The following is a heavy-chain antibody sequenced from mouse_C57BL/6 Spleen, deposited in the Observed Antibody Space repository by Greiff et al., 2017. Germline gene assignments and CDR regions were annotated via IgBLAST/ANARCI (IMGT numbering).Heavy chain of an antibody. J-gene: IGHJ2*01. CDR2: IDPADGET. V-gene: IGHV14-2*01. CDR3: ARFSTVVALNYFDY. CDR1: GFNITDYY. D-gene: IGHD1-1*01. Sequence: VQLQQSGAELVKPGASVKLSCTASGFNITDYYMHWVKQRTEQGLEWIGRIDPADGETKYAPKFQGKATITADTSSNTAYLQLSSLTSENTAVYSCARFSTVVALNYFDYWGQGTTLTVSS.